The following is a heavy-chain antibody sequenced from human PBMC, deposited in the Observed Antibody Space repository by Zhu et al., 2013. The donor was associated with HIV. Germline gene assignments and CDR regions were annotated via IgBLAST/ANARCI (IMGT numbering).Heavy chain of an antibody. CDR3: ARALYTPVFRGYYSYYYYMDV. CDR2: IYSGGST. V-gene: IGHV3-66*01. D-gene: IGHD3-3*01. Sequence: EVQLVESGGGLVQPGGSLRLSCAASGFTFRTHWMHWVRQAPGKGLEWVSAIYSGGSTYYADSVKGRFTISRDTSENTVNPQMNSLRAEDTAVYYCARALYTPVFRGYYSYYYYMDVWGSGTTVTVS. CDR1: GFTFRTHW. J-gene: IGHJ6*03.